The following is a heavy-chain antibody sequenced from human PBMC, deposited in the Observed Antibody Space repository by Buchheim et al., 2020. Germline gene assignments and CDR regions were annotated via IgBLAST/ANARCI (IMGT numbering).Heavy chain of an antibody. CDR3: ARETWYFAS. CDR1: GYTFAAYH. CDR2: LRPDTGGP. Sequence: QVQLVQSGAEVKKPGASVKVSCKASGYTFAAYHIHWVRQAPGHGVEWVGCLRPDTGGPYYEQKFQGRVTLTSDTSINPMYLELSSLRSDDTAVYFCARETWYFASWGQGTL. J-gene: IGHJ4*02. V-gene: IGHV1-2*02.